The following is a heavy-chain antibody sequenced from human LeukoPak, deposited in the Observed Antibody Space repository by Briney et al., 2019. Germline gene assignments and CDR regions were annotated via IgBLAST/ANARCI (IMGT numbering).Heavy chain of an antibody. J-gene: IGHJ4*02. Sequence: SETLSLTCTVSGGSISSYYWSWIRQPPGKGLEWIGSIYYSGSTYYNPSLKSRVTISVDTSKNQFSLKLSSVTAADTAVYYCRMYSGTNWGVDYWGQGTLVTVSS. D-gene: IGHD1-26*01. CDR2: IYYSGST. V-gene: IGHV4-59*04. CDR1: GGSISSYY. CDR3: RMYSGTNWGVDY.